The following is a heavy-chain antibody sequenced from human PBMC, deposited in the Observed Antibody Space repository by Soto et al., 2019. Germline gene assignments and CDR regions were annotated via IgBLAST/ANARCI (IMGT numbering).Heavy chain of an antibody. V-gene: IGHV1-8*01. J-gene: IGHJ6*02. D-gene: IGHD3-3*01. CDR1: GYTFTSYD. Sequence: ASVKVSCKASGYTFTSYDINWVRQATGQGLEWIGWMNPNSGNTGYAQKFQGRVTMTRNTSISTAYMELSSLRSEDTAVYYCARATMLDFWSGYYYYYYGMDVWGQGTTVTVSS. CDR2: MNPNSGNT. CDR3: ARATMLDFWSGYYYYYYGMDV.